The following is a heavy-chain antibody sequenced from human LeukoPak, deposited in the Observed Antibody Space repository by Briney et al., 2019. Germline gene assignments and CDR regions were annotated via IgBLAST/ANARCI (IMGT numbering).Heavy chain of an antibody. V-gene: IGHV1-46*01. CDR3: ARGDYGGAFDI. D-gene: IGHD4-23*01. Sequence: GASVKVSCKASGYTFTSYYLHWVRQAPGQGLEWMGLINPSGSSTSNTQKFQGRVTMTRDTSTSTVYMELSSLRSEDTAVYYCARGDYGGAFDIWGQGTMVTVSS. CDR1: GYTFTSYY. J-gene: IGHJ3*02. CDR2: INPSGSST.